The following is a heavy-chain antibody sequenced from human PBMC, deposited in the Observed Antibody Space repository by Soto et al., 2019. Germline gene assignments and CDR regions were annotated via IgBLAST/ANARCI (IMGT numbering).Heavy chain of an antibody. Sequence: GGSLRLSCAGSGFTLTRSAVSWVRQAPGQGLEWVGWISVHNGNTNSAQKLQGRVTLTTDTSTSTAYMELRSLRSDDTAVYYCARPNRNYDAFDIWGQGTMVTVSS. V-gene: IGHV1-18*01. CDR2: ISVHNGNT. CDR3: ARPNRNYDAFDI. J-gene: IGHJ3*02. CDR1: GFTLTRSA. D-gene: IGHD1-7*01.